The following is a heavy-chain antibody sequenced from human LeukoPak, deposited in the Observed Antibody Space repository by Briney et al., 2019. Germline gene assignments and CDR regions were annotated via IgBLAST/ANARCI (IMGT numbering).Heavy chain of an antibody. CDR3: ARGSSLGFDP. CDR1: GFPFRTFD. J-gene: IGHJ5*02. CDR2: IGSAGDT. D-gene: IGHD2-2*01. Sequence: GGSLRLSCAASGFPFRTFDFHWVRQATGKGLEWVSSIGSAGDTYYPGSVKGRFTISRENAKNSLYPQMDSRRAADTALYFCARGSSLGFDPWGQGTLVTVSS. V-gene: IGHV3-13*04.